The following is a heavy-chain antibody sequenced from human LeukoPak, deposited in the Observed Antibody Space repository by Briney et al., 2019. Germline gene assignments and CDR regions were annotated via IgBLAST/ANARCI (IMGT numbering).Heavy chain of an antibody. Sequence: GGSLRLSCAASGFTFSSYSMHWVRQAPGKGLEWVSVIYSGGSTYYADSVKGRFTISRDNSKNSLYLQMNSLRAEDTAVYYCARAFTTDYWGQGTLVTVSS. CDR1: GFTFSSYS. CDR2: IYSGGST. V-gene: IGHV3-53*01. D-gene: IGHD3-22*01. J-gene: IGHJ4*02. CDR3: ARAFTTDY.